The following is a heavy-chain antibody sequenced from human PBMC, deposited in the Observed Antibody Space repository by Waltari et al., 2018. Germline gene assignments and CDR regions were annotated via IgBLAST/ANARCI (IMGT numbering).Heavy chain of an antibody. D-gene: IGHD2-2*01. V-gene: IGHV3-23*01. Sequence: EVRLLESGGGLVQPGGSLRLSCAASGFTFSTYSMSWVRQAPGAGLEWVSGIGGSGDSTYYADSVKGRFTISRDNSKNTLYLEMNSLRAEDTAIYYCARARYCSSSSCVSGDYWGQGILVTVSS. J-gene: IGHJ4*02. CDR3: ARARYCSSSSCVSGDY. CDR2: IGGSGDST. CDR1: GFTFSTYS.